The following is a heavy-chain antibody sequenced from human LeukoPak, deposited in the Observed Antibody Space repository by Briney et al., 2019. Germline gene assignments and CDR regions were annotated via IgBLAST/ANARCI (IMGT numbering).Heavy chain of an antibody. Sequence: GGSLRLSCAASGFTFSSYGMHWVRQAPGKGLEWVAVISYDGSNKYYADSVKGRFTISRDNSKNTLYLQMNSLRAEDTAVYYCAKNQGSYGYSYGNGNDYWGQGTLVTVSS. CDR1: GFTFSSYG. D-gene: IGHD5-18*01. CDR3: AKNQGSYGYSYGNGNDY. V-gene: IGHV3-30*18. J-gene: IGHJ4*02. CDR2: ISYDGSNK.